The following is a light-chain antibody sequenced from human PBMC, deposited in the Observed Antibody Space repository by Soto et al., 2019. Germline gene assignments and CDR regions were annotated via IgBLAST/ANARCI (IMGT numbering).Light chain of an antibody. CDR1: QSVSSN. J-gene: IGKJ4*01. CDR2: GAS. V-gene: IGKV3-15*01. Sequence: EIVMTQSPATLSVSPGERATLSCRASQSVSSNLAWYQQKPGQAPRLLIYGASTRATGIPARFSGSGSGTEFTLTISSLQSEDFAMYYCQQYGSSPQTFGGGTKVEIK. CDR3: QQYGSSPQT.